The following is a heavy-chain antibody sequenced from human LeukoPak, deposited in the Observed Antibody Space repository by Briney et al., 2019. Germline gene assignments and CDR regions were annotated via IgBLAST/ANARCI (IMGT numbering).Heavy chain of an antibody. D-gene: IGHD3-3*01. V-gene: IGHV4-39*07. CDR1: GGSIRSSYYY. J-gene: IGHJ6*02. CDR3: ARIRITIFGVALYGMDV. Sequence: PSETLSLTCTVSGGSIRSSYYYWSWIRQPPGKGLEWIGEINHSGSTNYNPSLKSRVTISVDTSKNQFSLKLSSVTAADTAVYYCARIRITIFGVALYGMDVWGQGTTVTVSS. CDR2: INHSGST.